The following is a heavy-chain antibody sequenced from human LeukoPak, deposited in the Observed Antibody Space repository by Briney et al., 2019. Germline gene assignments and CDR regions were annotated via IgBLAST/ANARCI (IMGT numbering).Heavy chain of an antibody. D-gene: IGHD4-23*01. CDR2: ISGGDTST. CDR3: AKNLNGGNTHSEY. V-gene: IGHV3-23*01. J-gene: IGHJ4*02. Sequence: GGSLRLSCAASGFIFSSYAMNWVRQAPGKGLEWVSTISGGDTSTFYADSVKGRFTISRDNSKNTLYLQMNNLRAEDTAVYYCAKNLNGGNTHSEYWGQGTLVTVSS. CDR1: GFIFSSYA.